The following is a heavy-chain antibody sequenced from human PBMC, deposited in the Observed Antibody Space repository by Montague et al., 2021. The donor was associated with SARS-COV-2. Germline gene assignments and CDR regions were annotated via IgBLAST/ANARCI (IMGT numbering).Heavy chain of an antibody. Sequence: SETLSLTCSVSGGSFDSDNFFWGWIRQPPGKRLEWIGVISNGGRTFDNPSLKSRVTISVHTSRNQLSLNVKSVTAADTAVYYCARDNYGDWGYYGLDVWGQGTTVIVSS. CDR2: ISNGGRT. V-gene: IGHV4-39*02. J-gene: IGHJ6*02. D-gene: IGHD4-17*01. CDR1: GGSFDSDNFF. CDR3: ARDNYGDWGYYGLDV.